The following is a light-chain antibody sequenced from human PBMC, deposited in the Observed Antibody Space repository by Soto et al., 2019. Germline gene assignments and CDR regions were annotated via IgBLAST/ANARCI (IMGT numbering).Light chain of an antibody. CDR1: QSVSSN. Sequence: ETAMTQSPATLSVSPGERPTLSCRASQSVSSNLAWYQQKPGQAPRLLIYDASTRATGIPARFSGSGSGTEFTLTISSLQSEDFAVYYCQQNNTWPLTFGPGTKVDIK. J-gene: IGKJ3*01. CDR3: QQNNTWPLT. CDR2: DAS. V-gene: IGKV3-15*01.